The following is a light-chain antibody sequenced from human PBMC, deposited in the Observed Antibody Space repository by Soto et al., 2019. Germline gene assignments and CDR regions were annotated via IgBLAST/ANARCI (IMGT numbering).Light chain of an antibody. CDR1: QSVSSSS. CDR2: GAS. Sequence: EIVLTQSPGTLSLSPGERATLSCRASQSVSSSSLAWYQQKPGQAPRLLIYGASSRATGIPDRFSGSGSGTDFTLTVSRLEPEDSAVYYCQQYGTSPTTFGQGTKVDI. CDR3: QQYGTSPTT. J-gene: IGKJ1*01. V-gene: IGKV3-20*01.